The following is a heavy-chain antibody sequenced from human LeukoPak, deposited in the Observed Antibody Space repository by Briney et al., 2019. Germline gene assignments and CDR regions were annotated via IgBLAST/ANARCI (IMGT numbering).Heavy chain of an antibody. CDR2: IYTSGST. J-gene: IGHJ4*02. D-gene: IGHD5-24*01. V-gene: IGHV4-61*02. Sequence: SQTLSLTCAVSGGSISSGGYSWSWIRQPPGKGLEWIGRIYTSGSTNYNPSLKSRVTISVDTSKNQFSLKLSSVTAADTAVYYCARNRDGYNSFDYWGQGTLVTVSS. CDR3: ARNRDGYNSFDY. CDR1: GGSISSGGYS.